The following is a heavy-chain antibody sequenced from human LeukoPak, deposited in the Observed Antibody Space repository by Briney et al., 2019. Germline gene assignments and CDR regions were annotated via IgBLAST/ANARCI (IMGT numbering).Heavy chain of an antibody. D-gene: IGHD6-13*01. CDR3: ARDIAAAGKGGFDP. CDR1: GGSISSGSYY. V-gene: IGHV4-61*02. J-gene: IGHJ5*02. Sequence: SETLSLTCTVSGGSISSGSYYWSWIRQPAGKGLEWIGRIYTSGSTNYNPSLKSRVTISVDTSKNQFSLKLSSVTAADTAVYYCARDIAAAGKGGFDPWGQGTLVTVSS. CDR2: IYTSGST.